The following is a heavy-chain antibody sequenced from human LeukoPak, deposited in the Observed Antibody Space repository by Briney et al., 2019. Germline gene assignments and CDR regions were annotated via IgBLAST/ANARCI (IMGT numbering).Heavy chain of an antibody. Sequence: SQTLSLTCTVSGGSISSGSYYWSWIRQPAGKGLEWIGRIYTSGSTNYNPSLKSRVTISVDTSKNQFSLKLSSATAADTAVYYCAREYCSSTSCYYFDYWGQGTLVTVSS. CDR3: AREYCSSTSCYYFDY. CDR1: GGSISSGSYY. J-gene: IGHJ4*02. V-gene: IGHV4-61*02. CDR2: IYTSGST. D-gene: IGHD2-2*01.